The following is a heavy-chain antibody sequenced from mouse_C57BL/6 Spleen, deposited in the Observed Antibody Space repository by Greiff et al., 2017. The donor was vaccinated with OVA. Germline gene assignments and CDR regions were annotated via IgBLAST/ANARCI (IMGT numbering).Heavy chain of an antibody. CDR2: IYPRSGNT. CDR3: ARGITTVVATDAMDY. Sequence: VMLVESGAELARPGASVKLSCKASGYTFTSYGISWVKQRTGQGLEWIGEIYPRSGNTYYNEKFKGKATLTADKSSSTAYMELRSLTSEDSAVYFCARGITTVVATDAMDYWGQGTSVTVSS. J-gene: IGHJ4*01. D-gene: IGHD1-1*01. V-gene: IGHV1-81*01. CDR1: GYTFTSYG.